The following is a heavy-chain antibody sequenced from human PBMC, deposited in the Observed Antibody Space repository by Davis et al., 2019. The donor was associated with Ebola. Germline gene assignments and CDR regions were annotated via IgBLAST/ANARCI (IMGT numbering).Heavy chain of an antibody. CDR2: IYSGDSDT. D-gene: IGHD4/OR15-4a*01. Sequence: GESPKISCKGPGYSFTNYWIAWVRQMPGKGPEWMGIIYSGDSDTRYSPSFEGQVTISVGRSISTAHLQWRSLKASDTGIYYCVRQESLYGAIDSWGQGTLVTVSS. CDR3: VRQESLYGAIDS. CDR1: GYSFTNYW. J-gene: IGHJ4*02. V-gene: IGHV5-51*01.